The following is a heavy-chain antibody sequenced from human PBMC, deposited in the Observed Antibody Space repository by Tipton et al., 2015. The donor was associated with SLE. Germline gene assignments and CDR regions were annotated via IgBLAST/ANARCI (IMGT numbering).Heavy chain of an antibody. V-gene: IGHV4-59*01. CDR2: ISDSGST. Sequence: GLVKPSETLSLTCSVSGGSISSSYWNWIRQPPGKGLEFIGYISDSGSTNYNPLLKTRVTISVDTSKNQFSLMLTSVTAADTAVYYCARAQGWFYYFDNWGQGTLVTVSS. J-gene: IGHJ4*02. D-gene: IGHD2-15*01. CDR3: ARAQGWFYYFDN. CDR1: GGSISSSY.